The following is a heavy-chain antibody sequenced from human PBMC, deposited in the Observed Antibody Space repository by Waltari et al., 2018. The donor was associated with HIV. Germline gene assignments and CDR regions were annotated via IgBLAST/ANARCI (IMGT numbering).Heavy chain of an antibody. CDR3: AKSASSSQPLDS. CDR1: GFKFHESA. CDR2: LSWSGGSI. D-gene: IGHD6-6*01. V-gene: IGHV3-9*01. Sequence: VTLVEWGGGLVQPGRSVRLTCVGSGFKFHESAMQWVRQAPGKGLEWVAGLSWSGGSIVYADSVKGRFTISRDNAKNSLFLQMSGLRPEDTALYYCAKSASSSQPLDSWGQGTLVTVSS. J-gene: IGHJ4*02.